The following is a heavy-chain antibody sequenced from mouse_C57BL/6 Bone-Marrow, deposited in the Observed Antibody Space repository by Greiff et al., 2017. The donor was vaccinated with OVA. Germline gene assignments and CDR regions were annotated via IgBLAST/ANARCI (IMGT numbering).Heavy chain of an antibody. J-gene: IGHJ4*01. V-gene: IGHV5-9-1*02. D-gene: IGHD1-1*01. Sequence: EVQLVESGEGLVKPGGSLKLSCAASGFTFSSYAMSWVRQTPEKRLEWVAYISSGGDYIYYADTVKGRFTISRDNARNTLYLQMSSLKSEDTAMYYCTREPIYYYGSRGMDYWGQGTSVTVSS. CDR2: ISSGGDYI. CDR1: GFTFSSYA. CDR3: TREPIYYYGSRGMDY.